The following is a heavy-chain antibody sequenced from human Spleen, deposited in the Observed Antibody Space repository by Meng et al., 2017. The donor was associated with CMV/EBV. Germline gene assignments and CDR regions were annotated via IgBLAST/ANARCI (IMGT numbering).Heavy chain of an antibody. Sequence: ASVKVSCTASGYTFTSYGISWVRQAPGQGLEWMGGISTPNGNTNYAEKFQGRVTMTTDASTNTAYMALRSLRSDDTAGYYCARAGTRDHDFWSGRYYYYGMDVWGQGTTVTVSS. V-gene: IGHV1-18*01. J-gene: IGHJ6*02. CDR2: ISTPNGNT. CDR3: ARAGTRDHDFWSGRYYYYGMDV. D-gene: IGHD3-3*01. CDR1: GYTFTSYG.